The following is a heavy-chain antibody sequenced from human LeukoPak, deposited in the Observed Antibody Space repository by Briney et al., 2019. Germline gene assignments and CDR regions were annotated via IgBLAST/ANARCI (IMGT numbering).Heavy chain of an antibody. D-gene: IGHD1-26*01. CDR1: GGSMSSYY. V-gene: IGHV4-59*01. Sequence: SETLSLTCTVSGGSMSSYYWSWIRQPPGKGLEWIGYIYYSGSTNYNPSLKSRVTLSVETSKNQFSLKLSSVTAADTAVYYCARGVGATTFDYWGQGTLVTVSS. J-gene: IGHJ4*02. CDR3: ARGVGATTFDY. CDR2: IYYSGST.